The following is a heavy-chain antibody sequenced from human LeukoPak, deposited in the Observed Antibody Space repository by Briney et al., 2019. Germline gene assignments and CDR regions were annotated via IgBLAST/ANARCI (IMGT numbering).Heavy chain of an antibody. D-gene: IGHD3-22*01. V-gene: IGHV3-15*01. CDR3: TTDPLMIVDY. Sequence: GGSLRLSCEASGFTFSSYAMNWVRQAPGRGLEWVGRIKSKTDGGTTDYAAPVKGRFTIPRDDSKNTLYLQMNSLKTEDTAVYYCTTDPLMIVDYWGQGTLVTVSS. CDR2: IKSKTDGGTT. J-gene: IGHJ4*02. CDR1: GFTFSSYA.